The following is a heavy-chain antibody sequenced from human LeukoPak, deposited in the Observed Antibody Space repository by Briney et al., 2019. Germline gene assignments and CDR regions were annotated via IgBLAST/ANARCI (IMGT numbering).Heavy chain of an antibody. CDR1: GDSISSGGYY. CDR2: IYRTGDT. Sequence: SETLSLTCTVSGDSISSGGYYLTWIRQPPGKGLEWIGYIYRTGDTYNNPSLGRRVTVSLDMSKNQFPLKLSSVTAADTAVYYCARLIAADPQLDYWGQGTLVTVSS. D-gene: IGHD6-13*01. CDR3: ARLIAADPQLDY. V-gene: IGHV4-30-2*01. J-gene: IGHJ4*02.